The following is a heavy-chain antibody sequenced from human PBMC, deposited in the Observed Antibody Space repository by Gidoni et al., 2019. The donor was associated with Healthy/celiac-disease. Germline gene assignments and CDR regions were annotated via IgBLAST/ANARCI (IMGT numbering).Heavy chain of an antibody. V-gene: IGHV3-20*01. CDR3: ATDSGNI. Sequence: EVELVESGGGVVGTGGSRRISWAASGLTFDDYGMSWVRQAPGKGLEWVSGINWNGCSTGYSDSVKVRFTLSRDNAKNSLYLQMNSLRAEDTALYHCATDSGNIWGQGTMVTVSS. D-gene: IGHD6-19*01. CDR1: GLTFDDYG. J-gene: IGHJ3*02. CDR2: INWNGCST.